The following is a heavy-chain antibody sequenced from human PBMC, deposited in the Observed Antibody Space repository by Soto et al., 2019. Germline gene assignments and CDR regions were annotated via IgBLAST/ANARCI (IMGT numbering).Heavy chain of an antibody. Sequence: QVQLVQSGAEVKKPGSSVKVSCKASGGTFSSYAISWVRQAPGQGLEWMGGIIPIFGTANYAQKFQGRVTITADKSKSTAYMELSSLRSEDTAVYYCARLYCSGGSCYGLFDYWGQGTLVTVSS. V-gene: IGHV1-69*06. CDR1: GGTFSSYA. D-gene: IGHD2-15*01. CDR2: IIPIFGTA. J-gene: IGHJ4*02. CDR3: ARLYCSGGSCYGLFDY.